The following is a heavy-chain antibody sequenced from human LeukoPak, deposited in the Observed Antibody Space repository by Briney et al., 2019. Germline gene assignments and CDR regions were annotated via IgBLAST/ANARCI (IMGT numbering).Heavy chain of an antibody. Sequence: GASVKVSCKASGYTFTSYGISWVRQAPGQGLEWMGWISAYNGNTNYAQKLPGRVTMTTDTFTRKAYRELGSLRSEDSGVYYCARAGGEQQLVDFDYWGQGTLVTVSS. D-gene: IGHD6-13*01. J-gene: IGHJ4*02. CDR1: GYTFTSYG. V-gene: IGHV1-18*01. CDR2: ISAYNGNT. CDR3: ARAGGEQQLVDFDY.